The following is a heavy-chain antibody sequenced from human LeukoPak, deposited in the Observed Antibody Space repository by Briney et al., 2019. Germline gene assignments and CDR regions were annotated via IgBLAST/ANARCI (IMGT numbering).Heavy chain of an antibody. V-gene: IGHV4-59*08. CDR2: IYYSGST. Sequence: SETLSLTCTVSGGSISSYYWNWIRQPPGKGLEWIGYIYYSGSTNYSPSLKSRVTISVDMSKNLFSLKLSSVTAADTAVYYCARLSYDRSGYWPDYFDYWGQGTLVTVSS. CDR3: ARLSYDRSGYWPDYFDY. CDR1: GGSISSYY. D-gene: IGHD3-22*01. J-gene: IGHJ4*02.